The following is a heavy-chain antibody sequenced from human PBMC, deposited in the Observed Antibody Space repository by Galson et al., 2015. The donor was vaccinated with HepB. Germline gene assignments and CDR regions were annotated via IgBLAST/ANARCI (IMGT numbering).Heavy chain of an antibody. V-gene: IGHV1-46*03. CDR2: INPSGGST. D-gene: IGHD3-22*01. CDR1: GYTFTRYY. CDR3: AREGTYYYDSSGYKIFDY. Sequence: SVKVSCKASGYTFTRYYMHWVRQAPGQGLEWMGIINPSGGSTSYAQKFQGRVTMTRDTSTSTVYMELGSLRSEDTAVYYCAREGTYYYDSSGYKIFDYWGQGTLVTVSS. J-gene: IGHJ4*02.